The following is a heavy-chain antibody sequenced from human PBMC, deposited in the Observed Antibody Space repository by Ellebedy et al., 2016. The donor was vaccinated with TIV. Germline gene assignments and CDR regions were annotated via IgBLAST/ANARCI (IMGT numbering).Heavy chain of an antibody. Sequence: GESLKISXAASGFTFRNYGMHWVRQAPGTGLEWVAIISYDGSNKYYADSVKGRFTISRDNSKNTLYLHMNSLRAEDTALYYCAKAFYSSSWYPYYYYAMDVWGQGTTVTVSS. D-gene: IGHD6-13*01. CDR1: GFTFRNYG. CDR3: AKAFYSSSWYPYYYYAMDV. J-gene: IGHJ6*02. CDR2: ISYDGSNK. V-gene: IGHV3-30*18.